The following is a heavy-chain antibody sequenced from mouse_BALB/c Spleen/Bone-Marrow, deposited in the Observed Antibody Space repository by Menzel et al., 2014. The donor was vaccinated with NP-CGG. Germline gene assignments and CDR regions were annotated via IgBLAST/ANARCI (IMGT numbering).Heavy chain of an antibody. V-gene: IGHV1-18*01. J-gene: IGHJ4*01. Sequence: EVQLQQSGPELVKPGASMKISCKASGYSFTGYTMNWVKQSHGKNLGWIGLINPYNGGTSYNQKFKDKATLTVDKSSSTAYMELLSLTSEDTAVYYCTRGLEYVVDYWGQGTSVTVSS. CDR3: TRGLEYVVDY. CDR2: INPYNGGT. CDR1: GYSFTGYT. D-gene: IGHD2-13*01.